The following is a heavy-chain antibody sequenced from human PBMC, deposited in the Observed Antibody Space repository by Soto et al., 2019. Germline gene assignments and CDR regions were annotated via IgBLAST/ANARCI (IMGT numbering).Heavy chain of an antibody. CDR1: GGSFSGYY. CDR2: INHSGST. V-gene: IGHV4-34*01. CDR3: ARVTWDTAIYFDY. D-gene: IGHD5-18*01. J-gene: IGHJ4*02. Sequence: PSETLSLTCAVYGGSFSGYYWSWIRQPPGKGLEWIGEINHSGSTNYNPSLKSRVTISVDTSKNQFPLKLSSVTAADTAVYYCARVTWDTAIYFDYWGQGTLVTVSS.